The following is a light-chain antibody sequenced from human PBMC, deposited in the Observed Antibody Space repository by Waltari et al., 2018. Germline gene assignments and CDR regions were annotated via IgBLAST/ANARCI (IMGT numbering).Light chain of an antibody. Sequence: DKVMTQSPATLSVSPGERATLYCWASPNVGSGLAWYQQKPGQPPRLLIYGASTRATGVPARFSGSGAGTDFTLTIDSLQSEDSAVYYCHQYHAWPPGRMFGQGTKVEMK. CDR3: HQYHAWPPGRM. V-gene: IGKV3-15*01. J-gene: IGKJ1*01. CDR1: PNVGSG. CDR2: GAS.